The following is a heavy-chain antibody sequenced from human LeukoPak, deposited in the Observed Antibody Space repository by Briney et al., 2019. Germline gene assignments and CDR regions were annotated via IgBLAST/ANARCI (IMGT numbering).Heavy chain of an antibody. CDR1: GYTFTGYY. D-gene: IGHD3-10*01. Sequence: ASVKVSCKASGYTFTGYYMHWVRQAPGQGLEWMRWINPNSGGTNYAQKFQGRVTMTRDTSISTAYMELSRLRSDDTAVYYCARSLYYYGSGSYYGDYWGQGTLVTVSS. J-gene: IGHJ4*02. V-gene: IGHV1-2*02. CDR2: INPNSGGT. CDR3: ARSLYYYGSGSYYGDY.